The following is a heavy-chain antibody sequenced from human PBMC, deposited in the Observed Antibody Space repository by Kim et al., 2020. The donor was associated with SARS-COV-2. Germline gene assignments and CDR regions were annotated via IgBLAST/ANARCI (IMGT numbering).Heavy chain of an antibody. D-gene: IGHD3-10*01. Sequence: GGSLRLSCAASGFTFSNFGMIWVRQAPGKGLEWVSGISGSGGSTSYTDSVKGRFTISRDNSRNTLYLQMNSLRDEDTAVYYCARSAFGAYDLWGQGTLVT. V-gene: IGHV3-23*01. CDR2: ISGSGGST. J-gene: IGHJ5*02. CDR3: ARSAFGAYDL. CDR1: GFTFSNFG.